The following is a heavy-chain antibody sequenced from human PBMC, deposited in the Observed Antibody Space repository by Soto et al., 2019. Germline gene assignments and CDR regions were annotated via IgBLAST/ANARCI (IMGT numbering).Heavy chain of an antibody. V-gene: IGHV4-39*01. CDR2: IYYSGST. J-gene: IGHJ4*02. CDR3: ARHHVQTFDY. Sequence: PSETLSLTCTVSGGSISSYYWGWIRQPPGKGLEWIGSIYYSGSTYYSPSLKSRVTISVDTSKNQFSLKLSSVTAADTAVYYCARHHVQTFDYWGQGTLVTVSS. CDR1: GGSISSYY.